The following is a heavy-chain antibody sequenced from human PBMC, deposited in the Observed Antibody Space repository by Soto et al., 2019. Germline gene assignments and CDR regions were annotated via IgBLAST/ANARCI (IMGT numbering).Heavy chain of an antibody. D-gene: IGHD3-22*01. Sequence: PSKSLSLNCTDRVGSISSYYWIWIRQPPGKGLEWIGYIYYSGSTNYNPSLKSRVTISVDTSKNQFSLKLSSVTAADTAVYYCARMIYYDSSGLDAFDIWAQGTMVTVSS. J-gene: IGHJ3*02. V-gene: IGHV4-59*01. CDR3: ARMIYYDSSGLDAFDI. CDR2: IYYSGST. CDR1: VGSISSYY.